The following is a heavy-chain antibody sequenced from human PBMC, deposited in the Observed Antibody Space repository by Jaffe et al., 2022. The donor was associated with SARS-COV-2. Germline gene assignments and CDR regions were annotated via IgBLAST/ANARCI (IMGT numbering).Heavy chain of an antibody. J-gene: IGHJ4*02. V-gene: IGHV3-30*14. CDR1: GFTLSNYA. Sequence: QVQLVESGGGVVPPGRSLRLSCAASGFTLSNYAMHWVRQAPGKGLEWVAGASSDGNKRYYADSVKGRFTISRDNSKNTLYLQMNSLRPEDTAVYYCARKLVIWGQGTLVTVSS. CDR2: ASSDGNKR. D-gene: IGHD6-13*01. CDR3: ARKLVI.